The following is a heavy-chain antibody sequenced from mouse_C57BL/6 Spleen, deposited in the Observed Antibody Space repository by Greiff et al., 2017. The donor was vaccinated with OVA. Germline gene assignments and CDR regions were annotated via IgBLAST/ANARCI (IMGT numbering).Heavy chain of an antibody. V-gene: IGHV1-76*01. D-gene: IGHD2-1*01. CDR3: ARMKDGNYFAY. CDR2: IYPGSGNT. J-gene: IGHJ3*01. CDR1: GYTFTDYY. Sequence: VQLQQSGAELVRPGASVKLSCKASGYTFTDYYINWVKQRPGQGLEWIARIYPGSGNTYYNEKFKGKATLTAEKSSSTAYMQLSSLTSEDSAVYFCARMKDGNYFAYWGQGTLVTVSA.